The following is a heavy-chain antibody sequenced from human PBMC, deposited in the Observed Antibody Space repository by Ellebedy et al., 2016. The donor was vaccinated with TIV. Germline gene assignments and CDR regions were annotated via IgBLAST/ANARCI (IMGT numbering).Heavy chain of an antibody. CDR3: ARDVGLAYLGVWFDP. CDR2: INPNSGGT. CDR1: GYTFTGYY. Sequence: ASVKVSCXASGYTFTGYYMHWVRQAPGQGLEWMGWINPNSGGTNYAQKFQGRVTMTRDTSISTAYMELSRLRSDDTAVYYCARDVGLAYLGVWFDPWGQGTLVTVSS. J-gene: IGHJ5*02. V-gene: IGHV1-2*02. D-gene: IGHD2-2*01.